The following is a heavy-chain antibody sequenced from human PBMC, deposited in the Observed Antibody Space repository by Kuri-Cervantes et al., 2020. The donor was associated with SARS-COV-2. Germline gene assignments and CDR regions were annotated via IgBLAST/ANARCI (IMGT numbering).Heavy chain of an antibody. CDR3: ARVHVGATSSFDA. J-gene: IGHJ3*01. CDR2: IHYSGST. Sequence: SGPTLVKPTQTLTLTCTFSGFSLSTSGVGVGWIRQPPGKGLEWIGYIHYSGSTTYNPSLKSRVTISVDTSKNQFSLKLNSVTAAGTAVYYCARVHVGATSSFDAWGQGTLVTVSS. CDR1: GFSLSTSGVG. D-gene: IGHD1-26*01. V-gene: IGHV4-61*08.